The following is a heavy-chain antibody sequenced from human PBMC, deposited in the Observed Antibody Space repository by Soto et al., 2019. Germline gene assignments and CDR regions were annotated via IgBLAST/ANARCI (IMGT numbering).Heavy chain of an antibody. D-gene: IGHD3-10*01. Sequence: SETLSLTCAVSGGSISSGGYSWSWIRQPPGKGLEWIGYIYHSGSTYYNPSLKSRVTISVDRSKNQFSLKLSSVTAADTAVYYCARGPNYYGSGSEIGFGWFDPWGQGTLVTVSS. CDR3: ARGPNYYGSGSEIGFGWFDP. V-gene: IGHV4-30-2*01. J-gene: IGHJ5*02. CDR2: IYHSGST. CDR1: GGSISSGGYS.